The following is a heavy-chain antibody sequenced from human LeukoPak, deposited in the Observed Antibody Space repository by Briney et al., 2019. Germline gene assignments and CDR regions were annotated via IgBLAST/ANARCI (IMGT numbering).Heavy chain of an antibody. D-gene: IGHD5-12*01. CDR1: GFTFSSYA. Sequence: PGGSLRLSCAASGFTFSSYAMHWVRQAPGKGLEWVAVISYDGSNKYYADSVKGRFTISRDNSKNTLYLQMNSLRAEDTAVYYCARALDIVATITPIDYWGQGTLVTVSS. CDR3: ARALDIVATITPIDY. V-gene: IGHV3-30-3*01. CDR2: ISYDGSNK. J-gene: IGHJ4*02.